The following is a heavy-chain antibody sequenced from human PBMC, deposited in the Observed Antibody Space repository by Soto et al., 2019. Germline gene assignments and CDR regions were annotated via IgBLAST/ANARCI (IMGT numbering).Heavy chain of an antibody. V-gene: IGHV3-23*01. CDR1: GFTFSNYA. CDR2: ISGTGASS. D-gene: IGHD6-19*01. CDR3: ARCTVDTIVTSGWCHYLDP. Sequence: PGGSLRLSCAASGFTFSNYAMSWVRQAPGKGLEWLSAISGTGASSYYADSVRGRFTISRDNSKNTLYLQMNSLRAEDTAIYFCARCTVDTIVTSGWCHYLDPWGQGTLVTVSS. J-gene: IGHJ5*02.